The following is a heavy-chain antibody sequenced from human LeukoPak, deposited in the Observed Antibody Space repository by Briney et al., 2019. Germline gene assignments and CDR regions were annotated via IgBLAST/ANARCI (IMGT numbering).Heavy chain of an antibody. CDR1: GDSISSSSYY. CDR3: AREGVGPTAFDY. V-gene: IGHV4-39*07. D-gene: IGHD1-26*01. Sequence: SETLSLTCTVSGDSISSSSYYWGWIRQPPGKGLEWIASLSYSGTTYYEPSLKSRVTISVDTSKNQLSLKLYSVTAADTALYYCAREGVGPTAFDYWGQGTLVTVSS. J-gene: IGHJ4*02. CDR2: LSYSGTT.